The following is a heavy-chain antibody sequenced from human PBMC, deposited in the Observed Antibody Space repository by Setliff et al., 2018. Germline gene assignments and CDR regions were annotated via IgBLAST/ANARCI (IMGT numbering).Heavy chain of an antibody. Sequence: SETLSLTCTVSGGSISSHYWSWIRQPPGKGLEWIGSIYYSGSTNYNPSLKSRVTISVDTSKNQFSLKLSSVTAADTAVYYCARICSSTSCPYYYGMDVWGQGTTVTVSS. CDR2: IYYSGST. CDR3: ARICSSTSCPYYYGMDV. CDR1: GGSISSHY. D-gene: IGHD2-2*01. J-gene: IGHJ6*02. V-gene: IGHV4-59*11.